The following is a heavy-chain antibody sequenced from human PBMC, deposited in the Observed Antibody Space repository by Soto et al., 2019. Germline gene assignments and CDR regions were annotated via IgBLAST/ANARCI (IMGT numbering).Heavy chain of an antibody. CDR3: ARGAEMSTLTKWFDP. D-gene: IGHD1-1*01. Sequence: VQLVESGGGLVKPGGSLRLSCAASGFTFSDYYMSWIRQAPGKGLEWLAYISRDGNAIFYADSVNGRFTISRDNAKNSLSLQMDDLRAEDTGMFFCARGAEMSTLTKWFDPWGQGILVTVSS. V-gene: IGHV3-11*01. CDR2: ISRDGNAI. CDR1: GFTFSDYY. J-gene: IGHJ5*02.